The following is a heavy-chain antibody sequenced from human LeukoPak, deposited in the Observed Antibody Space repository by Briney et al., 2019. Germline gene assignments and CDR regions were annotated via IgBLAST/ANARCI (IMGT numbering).Heavy chain of an antibody. J-gene: IGHJ4*02. CDR2: ISSSGSTI. CDR3: ASPGLWSAQTLGFDC. CDR1: GFTFSDYY. Sequence: PGGSLRLSCAASGFTFSDYYMSWIRQAPGKGLEWVSYISSSGSTIYYADSVKGRFTISRDNAKNSLYLQMNSLRAEDTAVYYCASPGLWSAQTLGFDCWGQGTLVTVSS. V-gene: IGHV3-11*04. D-gene: IGHD5-18*01.